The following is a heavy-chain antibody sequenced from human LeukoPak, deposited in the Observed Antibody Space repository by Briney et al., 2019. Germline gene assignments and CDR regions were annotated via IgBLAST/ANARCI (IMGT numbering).Heavy chain of an antibody. J-gene: IGHJ3*02. CDR2: ISYSGST. D-gene: IGHD2-2*02. CDR1: GGSISSYY. CDR3: AKAARCSSTSCYTLDAFDI. V-gene: IGHV4-59*01. Sequence: PSETLSLTCTVSGGSISSYYWSWIRQPPGKGPEWIGYISYSGSTNYNPSLKSRVSISVDTSKNQFSLKLSSVTAADTAVFYCAKAARCSSTSCYTLDAFDIWGQGTMVTVSS.